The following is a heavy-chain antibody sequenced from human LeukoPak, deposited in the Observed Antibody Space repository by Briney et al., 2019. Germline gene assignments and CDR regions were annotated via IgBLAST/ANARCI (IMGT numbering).Heavy chain of an antibody. V-gene: IGHV4-34*01. Sequence: PSETLSLTCAVYGGSFSGYYWSWIRQPPGKGLEWIGEINHSGSTNYNPSLKSRVTISVDTSKNQFSLKLSSVTAADTAVYYCARDAPITGGAFDIWGQGTMVTVSS. CDR3: ARDAPITGGAFDI. J-gene: IGHJ3*02. D-gene: IGHD2-8*02. CDR1: GGSFSGYY. CDR2: INHSGST.